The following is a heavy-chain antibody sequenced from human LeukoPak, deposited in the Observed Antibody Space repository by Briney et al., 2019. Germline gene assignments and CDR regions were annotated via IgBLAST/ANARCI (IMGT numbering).Heavy chain of an antibody. CDR1: GYTFTSYA. V-gene: IGHV7-4-1*02. J-gene: IGHJ4*02. D-gene: IGHD1-26*01. CDR2: INTNTGNP. CDR3: ARDYSGSYSGAFDY. Sequence: ASVKVSCKASGYTFTSYAMNWVRQAPGQGLEWMGRINTNTGNPTYAQGFTGRFVFSLDTSVSTAYLQISSLKAEDTAVYYCARDYSGSYSGAFDYWGQGTLVTVSS.